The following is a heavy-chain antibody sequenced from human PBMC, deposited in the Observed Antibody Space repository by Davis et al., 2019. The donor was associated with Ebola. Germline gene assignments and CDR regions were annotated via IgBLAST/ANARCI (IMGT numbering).Heavy chain of an antibody. Sequence: MPSETLSLTCAVYGGSFSGYYWSWIRQPPGKGLEWIGEINHSGSTNYNPSLKSRVTISVDTSKNQFSLKLTSVTAADTAVYYCARILDRESDFWSGYYPFDHWGQGTLVTVSS. CDR3: ARILDRESDFWSGYYPFDH. J-gene: IGHJ4*02. CDR1: GGSFSGYY. CDR2: INHSGST. V-gene: IGHV4-34*01. D-gene: IGHD3-3*01.